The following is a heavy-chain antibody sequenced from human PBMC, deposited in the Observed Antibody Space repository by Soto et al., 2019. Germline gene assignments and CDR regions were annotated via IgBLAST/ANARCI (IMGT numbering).Heavy chain of an antibody. CDR1: GFTFNTYG. Sequence: QAHLVESGGGVVQPGRSLRLSCAASGFTFNTYGMHWVRQAPGKGLEWVAVIWYDGNKKYYEDSVKGRFTISRDNSKNALYLQINYLRVEDTAVYYCARDSRRLHSGEMFDYWGQGTLVTVSS. CDR3: ARDSRRLHSGEMFDY. CDR2: IWYDGNKK. J-gene: IGHJ4*02. V-gene: IGHV3-33*01. D-gene: IGHD3-16*01.